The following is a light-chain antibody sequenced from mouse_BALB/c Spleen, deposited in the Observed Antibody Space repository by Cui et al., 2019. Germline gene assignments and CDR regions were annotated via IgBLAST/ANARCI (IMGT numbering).Light chain of an antibody. J-gene: IGKJ1*01. Sequence: HIVLTQSPAIMSASPGEKVTITCSASSSVSYMHWFQQKPGTSPKLWIYSTSNLASGVPARFSGSGSGTSYSLTISRMEAEDAATYYCQQRSSYPWTFGGGTKLEIK. V-gene: IGKV4-57*01. CDR3: QQRSSYPWT. CDR2: STS. CDR1: SSVSY.